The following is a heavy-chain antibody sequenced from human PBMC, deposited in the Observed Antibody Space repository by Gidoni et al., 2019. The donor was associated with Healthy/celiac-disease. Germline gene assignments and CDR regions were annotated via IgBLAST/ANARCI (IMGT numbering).Heavy chain of an antibody. CDR3: ATTVTTLAAFDI. CDR1: GFPFSSYG. V-gene: IGHV3-30*03. J-gene: IGHJ3*02. D-gene: IGHD4-17*01. CDR2: ISYDGSNK. Sequence: QVQLVESGGGVVQPGRSLRLSCAASGFPFSSYGMHWVRQAPGKGLELLAVISYDGSNKYYADSVKGRFTISRDNSKNTLYLQMNSLRAEDTAVYYCATTVTTLAAFDIWGQGTMVTVSS.